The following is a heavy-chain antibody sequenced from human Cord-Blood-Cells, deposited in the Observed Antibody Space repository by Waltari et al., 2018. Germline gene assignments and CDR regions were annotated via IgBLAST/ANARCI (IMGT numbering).Heavy chain of an antibody. CDR2: TNPNSGGT. CDR1: GYIFTGHF. CDR3: ARSGTANWFDP. Sequence: VPLVQSGVAVEKPGASGKVSCQASGYIFTGHFIPLVRQAPGQGLEWMGWTNPNSGGTNYAQKFQGWVTMTRDTSISTAYMELSRLRSDDTAVYYCARSGTANWFDPWGQGTLVTVSS. V-gene: IGHV1-2*04. J-gene: IGHJ5*02. D-gene: IGHD6-13*01.